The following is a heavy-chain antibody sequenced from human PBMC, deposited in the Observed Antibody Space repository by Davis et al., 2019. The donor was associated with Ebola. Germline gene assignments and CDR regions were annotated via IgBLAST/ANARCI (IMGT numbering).Heavy chain of an antibody. CDR1: GFTFSNYA. Sequence: PGGSLRLSCAASGFTFSNYAMTWVRQAPGKGLEWVASISGSGGGTYYGDSVLGRFTISRDNSKNTLSLQMNSLRAEDTATYYCAKDMDDVRFLEWLSGGDHWGQGTLVTVSS. V-gene: IGHV3-23*01. CDR2: ISGSGGGT. D-gene: IGHD3-3*01. J-gene: IGHJ4*02. CDR3: AKDMDDVRFLEWLSGGDH.